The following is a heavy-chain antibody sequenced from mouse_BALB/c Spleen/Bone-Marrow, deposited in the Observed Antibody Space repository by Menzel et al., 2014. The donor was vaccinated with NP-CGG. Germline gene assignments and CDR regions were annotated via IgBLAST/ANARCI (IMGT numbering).Heavy chain of an antibody. V-gene: IGHV1-4*02. CDR2: INPSSGYT. J-gene: IGHJ1*01. CDR3: SRNPRLFDV. CDR1: GYIFISYT. D-gene: IGHD2-1*01. Sequence: VQLQESAAELARPGASVKMSCKASGYIFISYTMHWVEQRPGQGLEWIGYINPSSGYTEYNQKFKDKTTLTADKSSSTGYMELSSLASEDSAVYYCSRNPRLFDVWGAGTTVTVSS.